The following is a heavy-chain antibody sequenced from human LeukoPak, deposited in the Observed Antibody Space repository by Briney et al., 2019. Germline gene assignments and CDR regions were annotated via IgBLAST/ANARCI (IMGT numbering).Heavy chain of an antibody. CDR3: ARDPSQYSSGWYGYYFDY. J-gene: IGHJ4*02. Sequence: KPGGFLRLSCAASGFTFSSYSMNWVRQAPGKGLEWVSSISSSSSYIYYADSVKGRFTISRDNAKNSLYLQMNSLRAEDTAVYYCARDPSQYSSGWYGYYFDYWGQGTLVTVSS. CDR1: GFTFSSYS. V-gene: IGHV3-21*01. D-gene: IGHD6-19*01. CDR2: ISSSSSYI.